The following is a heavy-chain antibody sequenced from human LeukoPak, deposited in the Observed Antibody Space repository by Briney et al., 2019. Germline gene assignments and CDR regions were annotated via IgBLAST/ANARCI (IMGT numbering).Heavy chain of an antibody. J-gene: IGHJ5*02. CDR3: ARDITSGTFDP. V-gene: IGHV3-11*01. Sequence: GGSLRLSCAAFGFPFGDYYMTWIRQAPGKGLEWISYISRSGDTLYYADSVKGRFTISRDNSKNTLYLQTNSLRAEDTAVYYCARDITSGTFDPWGQGTLVTVSS. D-gene: IGHD2-2*01. CDR1: GFPFGDYY. CDR2: ISRSGDTL.